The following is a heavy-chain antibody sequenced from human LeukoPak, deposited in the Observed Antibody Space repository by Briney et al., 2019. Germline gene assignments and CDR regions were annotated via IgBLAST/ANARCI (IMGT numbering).Heavy chain of an antibody. D-gene: IGHD6-19*01. V-gene: IGHV3-23*01. CDR2: ISGAGGST. CDR1: GFTFSSSA. CDR3: ANILRPGYNSGWYGGGFDN. Sequence: SGGSLRLSCAASGFTFSSSAMSWVRQAPGKGLEWLSGISGAGGSTNYADSVKGRFTISRDNSKNTLYLQMNSLRAEDTAVYYCANILRPGYNSGWYGGGFDNWGQGTLVTVSS. J-gene: IGHJ4*02.